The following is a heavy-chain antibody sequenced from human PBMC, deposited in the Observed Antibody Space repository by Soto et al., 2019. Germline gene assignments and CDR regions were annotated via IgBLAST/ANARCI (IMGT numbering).Heavy chain of an antibody. CDR1: GFTFSSYA. Sequence: GGSLRLSCAASGFTFSSYAMSWVRQAPGKGLEWVSAISGSGGRTYYADSVKGRFTISRDNSKNTLYLQMNSLRAEDTAVYYCAKDHSLYCSGGSCSSPLDYWGQGTLVTVSS. CDR2: ISGSGGRT. CDR3: AKDHSLYCSGGSCSSPLDY. D-gene: IGHD2-15*01. V-gene: IGHV3-23*01. J-gene: IGHJ4*02.